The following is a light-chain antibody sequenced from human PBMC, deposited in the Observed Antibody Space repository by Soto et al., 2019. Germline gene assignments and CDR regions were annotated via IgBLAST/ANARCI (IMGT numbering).Light chain of an antibody. CDR3: SSYAGSNNPFV. V-gene: IGLV2-8*01. Sequence: QSVLTQPPSASGSPGQSVTISCPGTSSDVGGYNYVSWYQQHPGKAPKLMIYEVSKRPSGVPDRFSGSKSGNTASLTVSGLQAEDGADYYCSSYAGSNNPFVFGTGTKVTVL. J-gene: IGLJ1*01. CDR2: EVS. CDR1: SSDVGGYNY.